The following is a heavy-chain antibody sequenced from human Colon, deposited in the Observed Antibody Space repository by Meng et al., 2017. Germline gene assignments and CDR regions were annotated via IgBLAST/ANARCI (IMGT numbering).Heavy chain of an antibody. Sequence: LKLQESGSGLVKPSQTLSLTCAVSCGSINSGGSAWNWVRQPPGKGLEWIGYIYESGIAYYNPSLKSRVTISLDRSKNQFSLNMTSVTAADTDVYFCARVGYCVNGVCYQTLGHWSQGTLVTVSS. D-gene: IGHD2-8*01. V-gene: IGHV4-30-2*01. CDR3: ARVGYCVNGVCYQTLGH. J-gene: IGHJ4*02. CDR2: IYESGIA. CDR1: CGSINSGGSA.